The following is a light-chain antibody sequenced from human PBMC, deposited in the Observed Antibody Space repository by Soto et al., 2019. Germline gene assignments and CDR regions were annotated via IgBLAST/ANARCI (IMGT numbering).Light chain of an antibody. Sequence: DIQLTQSPSTLSASIGDRVTLTCLASQSISSWLAWYQQKPGKAPKFLIHKVSTLVSGVPSRFSGSGSGTEFTLTISSLQPDDFATYYCQQYNSYPLTFGGGTKVDI. J-gene: IGKJ4*01. CDR1: QSISSW. V-gene: IGKV1-5*03. CDR3: QQYNSYPLT. CDR2: KVS.